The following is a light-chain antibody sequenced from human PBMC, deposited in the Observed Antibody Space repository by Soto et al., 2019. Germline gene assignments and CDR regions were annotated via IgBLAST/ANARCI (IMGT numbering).Light chain of an antibody. V-gene: IGKV1-5*03. Sequence: DIQMTQSPSTLSASVGDRVTITCRASQSISSWLAWYQQKQGKAPKLLIYKASSLESGVQSMFSGSGSGTEFTLTISSLQPDDFATYYCQQYNSYSSTFGQGTKLEIK. CDR2: KAS. CDR3: QQYNSYSST. CDR1: QSISSW. J-gene: IGKJ2*01.